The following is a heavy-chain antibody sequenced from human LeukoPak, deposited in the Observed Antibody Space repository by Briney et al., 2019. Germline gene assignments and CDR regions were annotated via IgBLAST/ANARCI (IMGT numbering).Heavy chain of an antibody. D-gene: IGHD2-15*01. Sequence: GGSLRLSCAASGFTFSSYEMNWVRQAPGKGLVWVSRINSDGSSTSYADSVKGRFTISRDSAKNTVSLQMNSLRAEDTAVYYCTRSHCSGGSCYSGGDIWGRGTVVTVSS. CDR1: GFTFSSYE. CDR3: TRSHCSGGSCYSGGDI. V-gene: IGHV3-74*01. J-gene: IGHJ3*02. CDR2: INSDGSST.